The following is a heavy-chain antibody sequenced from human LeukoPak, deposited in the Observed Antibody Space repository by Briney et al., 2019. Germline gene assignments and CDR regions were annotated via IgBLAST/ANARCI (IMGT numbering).Heavy chain of an antibody. CDR1: SFSLSRYA. Sequence: PGRSLRLSCAASSFSLSRYAMHSGRQAPGKGLEWVSVISYDGRNEDYADPVRGRFTISRDNSRNTLFLQMNSLRAEDTDLYFCAKAASLMTTESRNAFDLWGPGTMVTVSS. CDR2: ISYDGRNE. D-gene: IGHD4-17*01. V-gene: IGHV3-30*18. J-gene: IGHJ3*01. CDR3: AKAASLMTTESRNAFDL.